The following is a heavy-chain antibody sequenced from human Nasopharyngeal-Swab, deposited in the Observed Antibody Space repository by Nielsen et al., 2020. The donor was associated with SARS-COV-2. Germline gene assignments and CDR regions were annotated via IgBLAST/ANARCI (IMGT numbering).Heavy chain of an antibody. CDR1: GFTFSSYS. V-gene: IGHV3-21*04. CDR2: ISSSSSTI. D-gene: IGHD6-13*01. Sequence: GESLKISCAASGFTFSSYSMNWVRQAPGKGLEWVSSISSSSSTIYYADSVKGRFTISRDNAKNSLYLQMNSLRAEDTALYYCAKDIWPGAIAAAGTPFDYWGQGTLVTVSS. CDR3: AKDIWPGAIAAAGTPFDY. J-gene: IGHJ4*02.